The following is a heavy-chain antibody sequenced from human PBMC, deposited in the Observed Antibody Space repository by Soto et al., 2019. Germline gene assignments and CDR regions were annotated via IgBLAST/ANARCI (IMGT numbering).Heavy chain of an antibody. CDR2: ISGSGGST. CDR3: ASRRVVVAATGDY. D-gene: IGHD2-15*01. CDR1: GFTFSTYA. J-gene: IGHJ4*02. V-gene: IGHV3-23*01. Sequence: GGSLRLSCAASGFTFSTYAMSWVRQAPGKGLEWVSAISGSGGSTYYADSVKGRFTISRDNSKNTLYLQMNSLRAEDTAVYYCASRRVVVAATGDYWGQGTLVTVSS.